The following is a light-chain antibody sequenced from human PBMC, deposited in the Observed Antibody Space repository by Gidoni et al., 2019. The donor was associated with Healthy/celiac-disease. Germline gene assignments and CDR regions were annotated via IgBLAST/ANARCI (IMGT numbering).Light chain of an antibody. V-gene: IGLV2-14*01. CDR2: VVS. J-gene: IGLJ1*01. Sequence: QSALTQPASVSGSPGQSITISCTGTSSDVGGYNYVPWYQQHPGKAPKLMIYVVSNRPSGVSNRFSGSKAGNTASLTIAGLQDEDEADYYCSSYTSSSTPYVFGTGTKVTVL. CDR1: SSDVGGYNY. CDR3: SSYTSSSTPYV.